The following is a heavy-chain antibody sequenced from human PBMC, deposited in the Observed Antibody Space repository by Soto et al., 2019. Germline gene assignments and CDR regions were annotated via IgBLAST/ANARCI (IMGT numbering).Heavy chain of an antibody. CDR3: AHDPTVPRSGRRHYYGMDV. J-gene: IGHJ6*02. D-gene: IGHD4-17*01. Sequence: EVQLLESGGGLVQPGGSLRLSCGASGFTFSSYAMSWVRQAPGKGLEWVSAISGSGGSTYYAASVKGRFTISRYNSKNTLYLQMNSLRAEDTAVYYCAHDPTVPRSGRRHYYGMDVWCQGTTVTVSS. CDR1: GFTFSSYA. V-gene: IGHV3-23*01. CDR2: ISGSGGST.